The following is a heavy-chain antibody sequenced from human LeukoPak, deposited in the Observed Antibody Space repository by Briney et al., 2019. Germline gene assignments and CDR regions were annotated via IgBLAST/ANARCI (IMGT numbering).Heavy chain of an antibody. D-gene: IGHD3-16*01. J-gene: IGHJ3*01. CDR3: ARPLENANSGDPDTFDV. V-gene: IGHV4-59*01. CDR1: GGAISRYY. CDR2: IYYTWRT. Sequence: PSETLSLTCGVSGGAISRYYWSCIPQPPGQGREWRRVIYYTWRTRDNPALQSRSSISLGTSVKNFSLKLTSVTAADTAVSYCARPLENANSGDPDTFDVWGQGTVVTVSS.